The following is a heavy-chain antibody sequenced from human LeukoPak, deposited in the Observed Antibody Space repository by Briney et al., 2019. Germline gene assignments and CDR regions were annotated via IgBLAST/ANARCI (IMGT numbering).Heavy chain of an antibody. Sequence: SETLSLTRTAAGHAVRHRIYYWARIRQPPGKGLEWIGSIYYSASTYYNPSLKSRVTISVDTSNNQFSLKLTSVTVAPTAVYYCATTKVVTHADAFDIWGQGTMVTVSS. CDR1: GHAVRHRIYY. V-gene: IGHV4-39*01. D-gene: IGHD4-23*01. CDR3: ATTKVVTHADAFDI. CDR2: IYYSAST. J-gene: IGHJ3*02.